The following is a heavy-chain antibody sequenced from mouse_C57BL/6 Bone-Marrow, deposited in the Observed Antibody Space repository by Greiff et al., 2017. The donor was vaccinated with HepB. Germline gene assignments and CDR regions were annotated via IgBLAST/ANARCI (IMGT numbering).Heavy chain of an antibody. CDR3: ARQNSSGYGFAY. Sequence: VKLMESGPGLVAPSQSLSITCTVSGFSLTSYGVHWVRQPPGKGLEWLVVICSDGSTTYNSALKSRLSISKDNSKSQVFLKMNSLQTDDTAMYYCARQNSSGYGFAYWGQGTLVTVSA. V-gene: IGHV2-6-1*01. CDR2: ICSDGST. D-gene: IGHD3-2*02. CDR1: GFSLTSYG. J-gene: IGHJ3*01.